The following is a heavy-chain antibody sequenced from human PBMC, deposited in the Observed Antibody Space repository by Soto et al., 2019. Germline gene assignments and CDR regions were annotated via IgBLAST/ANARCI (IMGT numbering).Heavy chain of an antibody. Sequence: SETLSPTCTVSGGSISSYYWSWIRQPPGKGLEWIGYIYYSGSTNYNPSLKSRVTISVDTSKNQFSLKLSSVTAADTAVYYCARHFDRSGYDDAFDIWGQGTMVTVSS. J-gene: IGHJ3*02. CDR3: ARHFDRSGYDDAFDI. CDR2: IYYSGST. D-gene: IGHD5-12*01. V-gene: IGHV4-59*08. CDR1: GGSISSYY.